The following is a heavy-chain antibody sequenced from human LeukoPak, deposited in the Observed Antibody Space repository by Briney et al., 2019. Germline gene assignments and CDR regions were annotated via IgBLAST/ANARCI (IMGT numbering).Heavy chain of an antibody. CDR1: GFTFSSYA. J-gene: IGHJ4*02. Sequence: PGGSLRLSCAASGFTFSSYAMSWVRQAPGKGLEWVSAISGSGVSTYYADSVKGRCTISRDNSRDTLYLQMNSLRAEDTAVYYCAKGYYDYVWGSYYFDYWGQGTLVTVSS. CDR2: ISGSGVST. V-gene: IGHV3-23*01. CDR3: AKGYYDYVWGSYYFDY. D-gene: IGHD3-16*01.